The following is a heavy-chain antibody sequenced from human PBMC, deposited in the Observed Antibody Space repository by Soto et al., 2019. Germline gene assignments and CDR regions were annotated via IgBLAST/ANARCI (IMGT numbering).Heavy chain of an antibody. CDR1: GFPFSNYA. J-gene: IGHJ4*02. CDR2: ITYTGVST. D-gene: IGHD6-13*01. Sequence: PGGSLRLSCAASGFPFSNYAMTWVRQAPGKGLEWVSSITYTGVSTYYADSVKGRFTISRDKSRDTLFLQMNSLRAEDTAIYYCAKSSVWYPYFDSWGQGTLVIVSS. V-gene: IGHV3-23*01. CDR3: AKSSVWYPYFDS.